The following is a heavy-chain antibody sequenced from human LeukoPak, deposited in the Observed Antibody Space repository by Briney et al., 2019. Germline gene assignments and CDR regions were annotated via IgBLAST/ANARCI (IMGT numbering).Heavy chain of an antibody. CDR2: INDNGAGT. Sequence: GGSLRLSCAASGSTFSSYAMSWVRQAPGKGLKWVSTINDNGAGTYYADSVKGRFTISRDNSYNTVSLQMNSLRDEDTGVYYCAKGLRTGVGPYMGYHYYMDVWGKGATVTVSS. CDR3: AKGLRTGVGPYMGYHYYMDV. J-gene: IGHJ6*03. D-gene: IGHD3-16*01. CDR1: GSTFSSYA. V-gene: IGHV3-23*01.